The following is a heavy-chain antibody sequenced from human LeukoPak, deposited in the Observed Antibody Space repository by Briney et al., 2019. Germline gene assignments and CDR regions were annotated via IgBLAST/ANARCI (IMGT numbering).Heavy chain of an antibody. J-gene: IGHJ5*02. V-gene: IGHV4-39*01. D-gene: IGHD4-17*01. Sequence: PSETLSLTCTVSGGSISSSNYYWGWIRQPPGKGLEWIGSVYYSGSTYSNPSLKSRITIYVDRSKNQFSLRLSSVTAADTGVYYCARRDYGAPRWFDPWGQGTLVTVSS. CDR1: GGSISSSNYY. CDR2: VYYSGST. CDR3: ARRDYGAPRWFDP.